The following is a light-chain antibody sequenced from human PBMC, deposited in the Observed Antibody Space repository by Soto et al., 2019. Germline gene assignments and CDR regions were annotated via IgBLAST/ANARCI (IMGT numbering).Light chain of an antibody. J-gene: IGLJ1*01. CDR2: DVS. CDR3: SSYTTSSTYV. CDR1: SSDVGGHDY. V-gene: IGLV2-14*03. Sequence: SVLTPPASVSGSPGQSITISCTGTSSDVGGHDYVSWYQHHTGKAPKLMIYDVSNRPSGVSNRFSGSKSGNTASLTISGLQAEDEADYYCSSYTTSSTYVFGTGTKVTVL.